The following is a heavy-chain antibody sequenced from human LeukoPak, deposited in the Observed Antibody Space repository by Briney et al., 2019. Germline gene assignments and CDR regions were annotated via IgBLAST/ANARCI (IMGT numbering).Heavy chain of an antibody. D-gene: IGHD2-21*02. Sequence: SQTLSLTCTVSGGSISSGGYYWSWIRQPPGKGLEWIGYIYYSGSTNYNPSLKSRVTISVDTSKNQFSLKLSSVTAADTAVYYCARAGVVAYCGGDCPRRFDPWGQGTLVTVSS. V-gene: IGHV4-61*08. CDR2: IYYSGST. J-gene: IGHJ5*02. CDR1: GGSISSGGYY. CDR3: ARAGVVAYCGGDCPRRFDP.